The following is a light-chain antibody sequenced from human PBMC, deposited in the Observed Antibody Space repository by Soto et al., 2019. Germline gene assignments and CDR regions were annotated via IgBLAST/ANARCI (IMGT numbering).Light chain of an antibody. J-gene: IGKJ1*01. V-gene: IGKV2-24*01. CDR1: QSLVHGDGNTY. CDR3: VQFAHFPRT. Sequence: DVVLTQTPLSSPVTLGQPASISCRSSQSLVHGDGNTYLSWFQQRPGQPPRLLIYQVANRFSGVPDRFSGRGAGTDFTLKISRVEAEDVAVYYCVQFAHFPRTFGQGTKVEIK. CDR2: QVA.